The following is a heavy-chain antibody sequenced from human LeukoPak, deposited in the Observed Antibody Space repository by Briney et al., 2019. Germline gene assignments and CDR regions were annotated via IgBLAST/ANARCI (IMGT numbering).Heavy chain of an antibody. D-gene: IGHD5-12*01. CDR2: INPNSGGT. CDR3: ARDSGYSGYDHYYYMDV. Sequence: GASVKVSCKASGYTFTGYYMHWVRQAPGQGPEWMGWINPNSGGTNYAQKFQGRVTMTRDTSISTAYMELSRLRSDDTAVYYCARDSGYSGYDHYYYMDVWGKGTTVTVSS. J-gene: IGHJ6*03. V-gene: IGHV1-2*02. CDR1: GYTFTGYY.